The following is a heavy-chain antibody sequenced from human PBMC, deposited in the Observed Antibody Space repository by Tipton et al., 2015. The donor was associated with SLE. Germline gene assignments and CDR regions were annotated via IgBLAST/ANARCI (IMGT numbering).Heavy chain of an antibody. V-gene: IGHV4-34*01. CDR2: INHSGST. CDR3: ARRFSYGYKGAFDI. Sequence: TLSLTCSIYGGSFSGYHWSWIRQPPGKGLEWIGEINHSGSTNYNPSLKSRVTISVDTSKNQFSLKLSSVTAADTAVYYCARRFSYGYKGAFDIWGQGTTVTVSS. J-gene: IGHJ3*02. D-gene: IGHD5-18*01. CDR1: GGSFSGYH.